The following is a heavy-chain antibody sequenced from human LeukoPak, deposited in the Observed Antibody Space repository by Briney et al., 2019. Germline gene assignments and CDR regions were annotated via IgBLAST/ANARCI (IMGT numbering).Heavy chain of an antibody. D-gene: IGHD2-2*01. J-gene: IGHJ5*02. CDR2: IYYSGST. CDR1: GGSISSGGYY. CDR3: ARIGSSYCSSTSCYGRDWFDP. V-gene: IGHV4-31*03. Sequence: PSETLSLTCTVSGGSISSGGYYWSWIRQHPGKGLEWIGYIYYSGSTYYNSSLKCRVTISVDTSKNQFSLKLSSVTAADTAVYYCARIGSSYCSSTSCYGRDWFDPWGQGTLVTVSS.